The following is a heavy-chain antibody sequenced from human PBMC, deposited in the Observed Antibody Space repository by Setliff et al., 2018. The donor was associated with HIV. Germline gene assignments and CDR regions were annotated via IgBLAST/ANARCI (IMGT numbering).Heavy chain of an antibody. Sequence: PGESLKISCQASGFDFSDSWIAWVRLKPGKGLEWMGSIYPGDSDTTYSPSFQGQVTISADKSINTAYLQWSGLTASDTAVYYCASARIPTGGTSTSLDFWGQGTLVTVS. CDR2: IYPGDSDT. J-gene: IGHJ4*02. V-gene: IGHV5-51*01. CDR1: GFDFSDSW. D-gene: IGHD1-1*01. CDR3: ASARIPTGGTSTSLDF.